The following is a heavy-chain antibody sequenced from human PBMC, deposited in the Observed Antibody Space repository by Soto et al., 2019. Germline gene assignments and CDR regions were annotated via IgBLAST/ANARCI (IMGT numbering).Heavy chain of an antibody. CDR3: AWIKGYSDSRSLAFDI. CDR1: GFSLSNARMG. J-gene: IGHJ3*02. CDR2: IFSSDDK. D-gene: IGHD4-17*01. V-gene: IGHV2-26*01. Sequence: QVTLKESGPVLVKPTETLTLTCTVSGFSLSNARMGVSWIRQSPGKALEWLAHIFSSDDKSYSTFLKSRLTISKDTSKSQVVLTLTHMDPMDTATSYCAWIKGYSDSRSLAFDIWGQGIMVTVSS.